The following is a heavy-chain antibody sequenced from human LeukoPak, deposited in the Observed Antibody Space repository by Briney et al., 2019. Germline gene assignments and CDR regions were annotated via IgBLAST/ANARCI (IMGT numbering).Heavy chain of an antibody. CDR3: GRAAAGVDY. CDR2: INTDGSST. J-gene: IGHJ4*02. V-gene: IGHV3-74*01. D-gene: IGHD6-13*01. Sequence: PGGSLRLSCAASGFTFTSHWMHWVRQAPGKGLVWVSHINTDGSSTDYADSVKGRFTISRDNAKNTVYLQMSSLRVEDTAVYYCGRAAAGVDYWGQGTLITVSS. CDR1: GFTFTSHW.